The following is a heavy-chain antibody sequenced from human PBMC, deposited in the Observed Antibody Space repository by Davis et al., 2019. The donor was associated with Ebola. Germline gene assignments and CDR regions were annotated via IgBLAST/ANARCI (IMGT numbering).Heavy chain of an antibody. CDR2: LGTSADT. Sequence: GGSLRPSCAASGSMFSSYVMSWVRQAPGKGPEWVSTLGTSADTYYADSVKGRFTISRDNSKNTLYLQMNGLRVEDTAIYYCAKDTSNIWFDVWGQGTMVTVSS. CDR1: GSMFSSYV. V-gene: IGHV3-23*01. D-gene: IGHD1-26*01. CDR3: AKDTSNIWFDV. J-gene: IGHJ3*01.